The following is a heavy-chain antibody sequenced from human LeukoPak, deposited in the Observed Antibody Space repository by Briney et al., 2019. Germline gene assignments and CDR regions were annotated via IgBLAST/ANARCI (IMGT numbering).Heavy chain of an antibody. Sequence: ASGKCSCKVSGYTLTELSMQWARQAPGKGLEWMGGFDPEDGETIYAQKFQGRVTMTEDTSTDTAYMELSSLRSEDTAVYYCATDPRAFDIWGQGTMVTVSS. CDR2: FDPEDGET. CDR3: ATDPRAFDI. J-gene: IGHJ3*02. CDR1: GYTLTELS. V-gene: IGHV1-24*01.